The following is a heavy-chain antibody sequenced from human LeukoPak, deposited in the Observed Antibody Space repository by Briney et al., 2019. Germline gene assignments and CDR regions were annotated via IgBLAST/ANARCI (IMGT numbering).Heavy chain of an antibody. J-gene: IGHJ4*02. CDR1: GYTVTSYV. Sequence: ASGKVSCKASGYTVTSYVISWGRQAPGQGLEGRGWRRVYNGNTNYAQKLQGRVTMTTHTSTSTAYMELRSLRSDDTAVYYCARDRAMVRGVIITFPPDYWGQGTLVTVSS. CDR3: ARDRAMVRGVIITFPPDY. V-gene: IGHV1-18*04. CDR2: RRVYNGNT. D-gene: IGHD3-10*01.